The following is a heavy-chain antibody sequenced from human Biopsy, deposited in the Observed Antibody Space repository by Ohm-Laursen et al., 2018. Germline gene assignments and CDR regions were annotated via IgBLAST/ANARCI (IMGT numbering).Heavy chain of an antibody. CDR2: INPNSADT. Sequence: ASVKVSCKASGYSFTGYYLHWVRQAPGQGLEWMGWINPNSADTNYAQKFQGRITMTRDTSTSTAYMEVSRLRSDDTVVYFCVTVGFRTDYPDGFDIWGQGTMVVVSS. CDR1: GYSFTGYY. J-gene: IGHJ3*02. D-gene: IGHD4-11*01. CDR3: VTVGFRTDYPDGFDI. V-gene: IGHV1-2*02.